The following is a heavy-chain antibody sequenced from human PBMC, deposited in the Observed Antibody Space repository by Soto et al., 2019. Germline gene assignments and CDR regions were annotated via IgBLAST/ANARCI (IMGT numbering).Heavy chain of an antibody. V-gene: IGHV3-53*04. J-gene: IGHJ4*02. CDR3: ASGSPSGRHY. CDR1: GFTVSHNY. D-gene: IGHD5-12*01. CDR2: MYSGGGT. Sequence: EVQLVESGGGLVQPGGSLRLSCAASGFTVSHNYMSWVRQPTGKGLEWVSVMYSGGGTYHADSVKGRFTISRHNSQNTLYLQMNSLRTEDTAVYYCASGSPSGRHYWGQGTLVTVSS.